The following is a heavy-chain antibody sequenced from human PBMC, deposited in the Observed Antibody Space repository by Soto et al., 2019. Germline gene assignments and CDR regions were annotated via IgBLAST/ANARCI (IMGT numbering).Heavy chain of an antibody. CDR2: INHSGST. CDR3: ATHYGDYVGNWFDP. V-gene: IGHV4-34*01. CDR1: GGSFSGYY. Sequence: KPSETLSLTCAVYGGSFSGYYWSWIRQPPGKGLEWIGEINHSGSTNYNPSLKSRVTISVDTSKNQFSLKLSSVTAADTAVYYCATHYGDYVGNWFDPWGQGTLVTVSS. D-gene: IGHD4-17*01. J-gene: IGHJ5*02.